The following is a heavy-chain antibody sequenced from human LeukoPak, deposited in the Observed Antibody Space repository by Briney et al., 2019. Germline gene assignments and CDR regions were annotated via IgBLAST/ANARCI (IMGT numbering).Heavy chain of an antibody. D-gene: IGHD6-6*01. CDR2: INPNSGGT. V-gene: IGHV1-2*02. J-gene: IGHJ4*02. CDR1: GYTFTDNS. Sequence: ASVKVSCKASGYTFTDNSLHWWRQAPGQGLEWMGWINPNSGGTKYAQKFQPRVTMTRDTSICTAYMELSSLRSDDTAVYYCARVGVSTSSLPLGYWGQGTLVTVSS. CDR3: ARVGVSTSSLPLGY.